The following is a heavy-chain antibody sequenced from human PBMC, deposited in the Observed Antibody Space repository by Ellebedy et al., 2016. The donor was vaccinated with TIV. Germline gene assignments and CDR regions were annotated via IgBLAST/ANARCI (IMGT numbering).Heavy chain of an antibody. Sequence: GESLKISCAASGFTFSDHNMDWVRQAPGKGLEWVGRNGNKANSYTTEYAASVKGRFTISRDDSKNSFYLQMNSLKTEDTAVYYCSRDQGTHYSGSYDYWGQGTLVTVSS. CDR1: GFTFSDHN. CDR3: SRDQGTHYSGSYDY. D-gene: IGHD1-26*01. V-gene: IGHV3-72*01. J-gene: IGHJ4*02. CDR2: NGNKANSYTT.